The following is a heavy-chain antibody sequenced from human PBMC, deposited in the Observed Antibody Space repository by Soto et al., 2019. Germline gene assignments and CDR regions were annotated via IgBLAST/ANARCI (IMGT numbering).Heavy chain of an antibody. Sequence: GGSLRLSCAASGFTFSSYAMSWVRQAPGKGLEWVSAISGSGGSTYYADSVKGRFTISRDNSKNTLYLQMNSLRAEDTAVYYCAKDHFGGSGWYPNLFDPWGQGSLVTGSS. CDR2: ISGSGGST. J-gene: IGHJ5*02. CDR1: GFTFSSYA. V-gene: IGHV3-23*01. CDR3: AKDHFGGSGWYPNLFDP. D-gene: IGHD6-19*01.